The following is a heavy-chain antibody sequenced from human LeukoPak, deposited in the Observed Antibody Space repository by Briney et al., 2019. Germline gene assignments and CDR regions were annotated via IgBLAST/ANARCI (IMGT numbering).Heavy chain of an antibody. D-gene: IGHD3-10*01. CDR3: ARDDYRGVTNFDP. V-gene: IGHV4-59*01. J-gene: IGHJ5*02. CDR2: ISYSGST. CDR1: GGSISNYY. Sequence: SETLSLTCTVSGGSISNYYWSWIRQPPGKGLEWIGYISYSGSTNYNPSLKSRVTISVDTSKNQFSLQLSSVTAADTAVYYCARDDYRGVTNFDPWGQGTLVTVSS.